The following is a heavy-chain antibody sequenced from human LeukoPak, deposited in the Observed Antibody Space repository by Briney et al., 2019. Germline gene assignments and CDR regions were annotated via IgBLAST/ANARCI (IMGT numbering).Heavy chain of an antibody. CDR1: GYTFTSYG. CDR2: ISAYNGNT. CDR3: ARDWDTAMAEHAFDI. D-gene: IGHD5-18*01. J-gene: IGHJ3*02. Sequence: RVASVKVSCKASGYTFTSYGISWVRQAPGQGLEWMGWISAYNGNTNYAQKLQGRVTMTTDTSTSTAYMELGSLRSDDTAVYYCARDWDTAMAEHAFDIWGQGTMVTVSS. V-gene: IGHV1-18*01.